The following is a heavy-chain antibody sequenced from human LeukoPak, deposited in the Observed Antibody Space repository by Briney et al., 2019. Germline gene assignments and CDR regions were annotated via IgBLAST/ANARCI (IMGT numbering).Heavy chain of an antibody. J-gene: IGHJ3*02. Sequence: SETLSLTCTVSGGSISSYYWTWIRQPPGKGLEWIGYIYNSGSTNYNPSLKSRVTMSVDTSKNQFSLKLSSVTAADTAAYYCARDPSYSGWNAFDIWGQGTMVTVSS. CDR1: GGSISSYY. CDR3: ARDPSYSGWNAFDI. CDR2: IYNSGST. D-gene: IGHD6-19*01. V-gene: IGHV4-59*12.